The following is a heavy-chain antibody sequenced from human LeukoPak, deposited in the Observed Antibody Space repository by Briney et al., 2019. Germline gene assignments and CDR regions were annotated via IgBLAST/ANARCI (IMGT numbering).Heavy chain of an antibody. D-gene: IGHD3-22*01. J-gene: IGHJ5*02. CDR2: ISYDGSDK. CDR3: VREKIFDNSGRFFAP. Sequence: GGSLRLSCAASGFTLSNYAMTWVRQAPGKGLEWVAVISYDGSDKYYADSVKGRFTISRDNSNNTLYLQMNSLRVDDTAVYYCVREKIFDNSGRFFAPWGQGTLVTVSS. V-gene: IGHV3-30*04. CDR1: GFTLSNYA.